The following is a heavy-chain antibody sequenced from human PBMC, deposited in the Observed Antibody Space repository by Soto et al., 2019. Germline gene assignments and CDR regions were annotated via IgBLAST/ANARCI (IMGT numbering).Heavy chain of an antibody. Sequence: EVQLLESGGGLVQPGGSLSLSCAGSGFALSGFAMNWVRQAPGKGLEWVSASSGTGINAYYAESVRGRFTVSRDNSRNTVFFQMNSLRVEDTAVYYGANVLGWGQGTLVTVSS. J-gene: IGHJ4*02. CDR1: GFALSGFA. CDR3: ANVLG. CDR2: SSGTGINA. V-gene: IGHV3-23*01.